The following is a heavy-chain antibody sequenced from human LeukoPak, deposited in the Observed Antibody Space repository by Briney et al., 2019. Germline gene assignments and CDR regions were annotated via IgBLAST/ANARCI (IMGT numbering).Heavy chain of an antibody. CDR2: INPNSGGT. D-gene: IGHD3-22*01. CDR3: ARDRKLGVIPTNWFDP. Sequence: GASVKVSCKASGYTFTGYYMHWVRQAPGQGLEWMGWINPNSGGTNYAQKFQGRVTMTRDTSISTAYMELSRLRSDDTAVYYCARDRKLGVIPTNWFDPWGQGTLVTVSS. V-gene: IGHV1-2*02. CDR1: GYTFTGYY. J-gene: IGHJ5*02.